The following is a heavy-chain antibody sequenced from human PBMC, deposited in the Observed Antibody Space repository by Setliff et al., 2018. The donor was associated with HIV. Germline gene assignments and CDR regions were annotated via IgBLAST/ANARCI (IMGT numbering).Heavy chain of an antibody. D-gene: IGHD6-19*01. J-gene: IGHJ4*02. CDR3: ARQGAVTGHSFDS. V-gene: IGHV4-34*01. CDR1: GGSFSGYY. Sequence: SETLSLTCAVYGGSFSGYYWSWIRQSPEKGLEWIGEIHHSRRTYYNPSLKSRVTISVDTSNNHFSLRLNSVTAADTAIYYCARQGAVTGHSFDSWGPGALVTVSS. CDR2: IHHSRRT.